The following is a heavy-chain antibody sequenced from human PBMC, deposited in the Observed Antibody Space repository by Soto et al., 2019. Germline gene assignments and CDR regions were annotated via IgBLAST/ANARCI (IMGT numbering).Heavy chain of an antibody. CDR1: GFTFSSYS. V-gene: IGHV3-48*01. Sequence: EVQLVESGGGLVQPGGSLRLSCAASGFTFSSYSMNWVRQAPGKGLEWVSYISTSSSTIYYADSVKGRFTISRDNAKNSLYLQMNSLRAEDTAVYYCAREYCSSTSCLYDYWGQRTLVTVSP. CDR3: AREYCSSTSCLYDY. J-gene: IGHJ4*02. CDR2: ISTSSSTI. D-gene: IGHD2-2*01.